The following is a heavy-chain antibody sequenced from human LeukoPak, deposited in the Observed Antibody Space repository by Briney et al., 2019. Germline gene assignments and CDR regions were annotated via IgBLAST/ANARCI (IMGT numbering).Heavy chain of an antibody. J-gene: IGHJ4*02. CDR2: IYYSGST. CDR1: GGSISSSDYY. Sequence: PSETLSLTCTVSGGSISSSDYYWGWIRQPPGKGLEWIVSIYYSGSTYYNPSLKSRVTISVDTSKSQFSLKLSSVTATDTAVYYCARRTGVGAMDYWGQGTLVTVSS. D-gene: IGHD1-26*01. V-gene: IGHV4-39*01. CDR3: ARRTGVGAMDY.